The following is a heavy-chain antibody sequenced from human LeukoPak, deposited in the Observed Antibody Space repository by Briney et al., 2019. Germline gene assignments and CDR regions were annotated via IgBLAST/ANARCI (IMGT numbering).Heavy chain of an antibody. D-gene: IGHD2-8*02. J-gene: IGHJ4*02. CDR3: ARSGARLPLDY. CDR1: GFTLSSNY. V-gene: IGHV3-53*01. CDR2: IYSGGST. Sequence: GGSLRLSCAASGFTLSSNYMSWVRQAPGKGREWVSVIYSGGSTYYADSVKGRFTISRDNSKNTLYLQMNSLRAEDTAVYYCARSGARLPLDYWGQGTLVTVSS.